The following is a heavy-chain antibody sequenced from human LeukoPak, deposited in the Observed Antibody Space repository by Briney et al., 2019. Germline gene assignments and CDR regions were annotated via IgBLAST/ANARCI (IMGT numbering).Heavy chain of an antibody. CDR2: IIPIFGTA. Sequence: SVKVSCKASGGTFSSYAISWVRQAPGQGLEWMGRIIPIFGTANYAQKFQGRVTITTDESTSTAYMELRSLRSEDTAVYYCARDLTHDYLRRGHFDYWGQGTLVTVSS. V-gene: IGHV1-69*05. D-gene: IGHD4-11*01. J-gene: IGHJ4*02. CDR1: GGTFSSYA. CDR3: ARDLTHDYLRRGHFDY.